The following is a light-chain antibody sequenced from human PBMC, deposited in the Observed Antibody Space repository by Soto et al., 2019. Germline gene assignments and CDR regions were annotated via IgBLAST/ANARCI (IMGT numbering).Light chain of an antibody. CDR2: KAS. Sequence: DIQMTQSPSTLSASVGDRVTMTCRSSQSISYWLAWYQQKPGKAPNLLIYKASNLESGVPSRFSGSGSGTDFTLTISSLQPDDSATYYCQQYSSYWGLTFGGGTKVEIK. CDR3: QQYSSYWGLT. V-gene: IGKV1-5*03. CDR1: QSISYW. J-gene: IGKJ4*01.